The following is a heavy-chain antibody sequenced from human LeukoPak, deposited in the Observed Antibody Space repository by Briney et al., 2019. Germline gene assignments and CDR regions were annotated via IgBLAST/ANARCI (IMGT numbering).Heavy chain of an antibody. CDR1: GFTFSSYA. CDR2: ISGSGGST. Sequence: PGGSLRLSCAASGFTFSSYAMSWVRQAPGKGLEWVSAISGSGGSTYHADSVKGRFTISRDNSKNTLYLQMNSLRAEDTAVYYCAKDLPAIIAARPYYYYGMDVWGQGTTVTVSS. CDR3: AKDLPAIIAARPYYYYGMDV. J-gene: IGHJ6*02. V-gene: IGHV3-23*01. D-gene: IGHD6-6*01.